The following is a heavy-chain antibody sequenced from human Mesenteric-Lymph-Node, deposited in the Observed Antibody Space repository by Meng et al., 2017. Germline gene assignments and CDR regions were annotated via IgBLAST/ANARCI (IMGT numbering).Heavy chain of an antibody. J-gene: IGHJ4*02. CDR2: IIPILGIA. CDR3: AREGLGVGATIDY. V-gene: IGHV1-69*04. D-gene: IGHD1-26*01. CDR1: GYTFTSYG. Sequence: SVKVSCKASGYTFTSYGITWVRQAPGQGLEWMGRIIPILGIANYAQKFQGRVTITADKSTSTAYMELSSLRSEDTAVYYCAREGLGVGATIDYWGQGTLVTVSS.